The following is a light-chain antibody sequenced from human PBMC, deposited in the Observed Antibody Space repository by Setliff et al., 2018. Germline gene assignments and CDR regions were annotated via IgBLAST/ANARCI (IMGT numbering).Light chain of an antibody. CDR3: GAYAGSSKKI. J-gene: IGLJ1*01. Sequence: QSVLSQPPSASGSPGQSVTISCTGTSSDIGDYNYVSWYQHHPGKAPKLLIYDVDKRPSGVPDRFSGSESGNTASLTVSGLQADDEADYYCGAYAGSSKKIFGTGTKVTVL. CDR1: SSDIGDYNY. V-gene: IGLV2-8*01. CDR2: DVD.